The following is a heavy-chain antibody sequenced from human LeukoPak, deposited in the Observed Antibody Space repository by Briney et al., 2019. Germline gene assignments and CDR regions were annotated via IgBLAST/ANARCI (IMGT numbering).Heavy chain of an antibody. J-gene: IGHJ4*02. V-gene: IGHV4-30-2*01. Sequence: SETLSLTCAVSGGSISSGGYSWSWIRQPPGKGLECIGYIYHSGSTYYNPSLKSRVTISVDRSKNQFSLKLSSVTAADTAVYYCARSDCSSTSCYAFDYWVQGTLVTVSS. D-gene: IGHD2-2*01. CDR3: ARSDCSSTSCYAFDY. CDR2: IYHSGST. CDR1: GGSISSGGYS.